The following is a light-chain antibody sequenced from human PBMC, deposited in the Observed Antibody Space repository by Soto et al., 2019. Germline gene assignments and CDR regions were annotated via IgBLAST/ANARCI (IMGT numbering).Light chain of an antibody. CDR1: SSDVGNSNY. J-gene: IGLJ3*02. CDR2: RVT. CDR3: CSYTSSSTGV. V-gene: IGLV2-11*01. Sequence: QSALTQPHSVSGSPGQSVTISCTGTSSDVGNSNYVSWYQQHPGKVPKLIIYRVTGRPSGIPDRFSGSKSGNTASLTISGLQAEDEADYYCCSYTSSSTGVFGGGTKVTVL.